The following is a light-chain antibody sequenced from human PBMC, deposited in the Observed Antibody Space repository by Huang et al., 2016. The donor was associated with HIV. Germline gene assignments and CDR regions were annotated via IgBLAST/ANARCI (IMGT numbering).Light chain of an antibody. Sequence: DIRMTQSPSTLSASVGDRVTITCRASQSISKWLAWFQQKPGDAPKLLIYDASTVESGVPSRFSGSGSGTSFTLTVARLQPEDFVTYYCQQYGAYPFTFGPGTKLEI. J-gene: IGKJ2*01. V-gene: IGKV1-5*01. CDR3: QQYGAYPFT. CDR2: DAS. CDR1: QSISKW.